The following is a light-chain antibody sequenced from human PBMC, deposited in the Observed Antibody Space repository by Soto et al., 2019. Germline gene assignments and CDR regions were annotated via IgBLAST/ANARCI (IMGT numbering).Light chain of an antibody. CDR1: QDISND. Sequence: IQMTQSPSSLSASVGDRVTITCRTSQDISNDLDWYQQKPGKAPKLLIYAASRLQSGVPSRFSGSGSGTDFTHTISSLQPEDFATYYCLQDYNYPRTFGQGTKVDI. J-gene: IGKJ1*01. CDR3: LQDYNYPRT. CDR2: AAS. V-gene: IGKV1-6*01.